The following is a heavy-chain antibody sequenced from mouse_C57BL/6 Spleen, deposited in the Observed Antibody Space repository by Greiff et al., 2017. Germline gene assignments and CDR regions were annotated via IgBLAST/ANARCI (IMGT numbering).Heavy chain of an antibody. CDR3: ARWGDGGYLDY. CDR1: GYTFTSYW. Sequence: QVQLQQPGAELVRPGSSVKLSCTASGYTFTSYWMHWVKQRPIQGLEWIGNIDPSDSETHYNQKFKDKATLTADTSSSTAYMQLSSLPSEDSAVYYCARWGDGGYLDYWGQGTAVTVSS. J-gene: IGHJ4*01. V-gene: IGHV1-52*01. CDR2: IDPSDSET. D-gene: IGHD2-14*01.